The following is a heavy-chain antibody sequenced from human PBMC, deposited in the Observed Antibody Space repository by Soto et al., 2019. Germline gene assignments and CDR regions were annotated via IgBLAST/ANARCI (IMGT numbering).Heavy chain of an antibody. CDR2: INTKFGDT. CDR3: ARNMDYYYGPGSGNGHGF. CDR1: GYTFTAYY. D-gene: IGHD3-10*01. Sequence: QVPLVQSGAAVKEPGDSVLVSCEASGYTFTAYYIHWVRQAPGQGLAWMGWINTKFGDTTYAQDFQGRVSMTRDMSMSTVYMELSRLTSGDTAIYYCARNMDYYYGPGSGNGHGFLGQGTTVPVFS. V-gene: IGHV1-2*02. J-gene: IGHJ6*02.